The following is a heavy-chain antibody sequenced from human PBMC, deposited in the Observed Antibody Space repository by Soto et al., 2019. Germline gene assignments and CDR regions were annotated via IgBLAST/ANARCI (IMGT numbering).Heavy chain of an antibody. CDR1: GYTFTSYG. CDR3: ARVIRVSSSTSPNDAFDI. V-gene: IGHV1-18*01. Sequence: GASVKVSCKASGYTFTSYGISWVRQAPGQGLEWMGWISAYNGNTNYAQKLQGRVTMTTDTSTSTAYMELRSLRSDDTAVYYCARVIRVSSSTSPNDAFDIWGQGTMVTVS. CDR2: ISAYNGNT. J-gene: IGHJ3*02. D-gene: IGHD2-2*01.